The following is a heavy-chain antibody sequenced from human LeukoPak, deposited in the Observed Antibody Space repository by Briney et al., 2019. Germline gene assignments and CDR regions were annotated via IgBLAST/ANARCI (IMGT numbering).Heavy chain of an antibody. CDR2: IKQDGSEK. J-gene: IGHJ6*03. V-gene: IGHV3-7*03. CDR3: AKSGAREQQLDSAEDHYYYYYMDV. Sequence: WIRQAPGKGLEWVANIKQDGSEKYYVDSVKGRFTISRDNSKNTLYLQMNSLRAEDTAVYYCAKSGAREQQLDSAEDHYYYYYMDVWGKGTTVTISS. D-gene: IGHD6-13*01.